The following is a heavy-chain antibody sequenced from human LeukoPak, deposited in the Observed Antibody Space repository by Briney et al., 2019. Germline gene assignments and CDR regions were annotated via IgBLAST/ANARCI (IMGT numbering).Heavy chain of an antibody. CDR2: INANSVST. J-gene: IGHJ5*02. D-gene: IGHD6-19*01. V-gene: IGHV3-23*01. CDR1: GFAFSVYA. Sequence: TGGSLRLSCAASGFAFSVYAMSWLRQAPGKGLEWVSSINANSVSTSYAASVRGRFTISRDNAKDTVYLQLNRLSTDDTATYYCAKPISGGLAVTADWFRPWGQGHLVVVSS. CDR3: AKPISGGLAVTADWFRP.